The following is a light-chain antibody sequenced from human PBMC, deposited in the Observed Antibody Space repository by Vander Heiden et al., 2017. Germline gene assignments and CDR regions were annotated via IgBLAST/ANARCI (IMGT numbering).Light chain of an antibody. CDR3: SSYTSSSTLV. CDR1: SSDVGGHNY. CDR2: DVS. J-gene: IGLJ2*01. Sequence: QSALTQPASASGSPGQSITISCTGTSSDVGGHNYVSWYQQHPGKAPKLMIYDVSNRTSGVSNRFSGSKSGNTASLTSSGLQAEDEADYYCSSYTSSSTLVFGGGTKLTVL. V-gene: IGLV2-14*01.